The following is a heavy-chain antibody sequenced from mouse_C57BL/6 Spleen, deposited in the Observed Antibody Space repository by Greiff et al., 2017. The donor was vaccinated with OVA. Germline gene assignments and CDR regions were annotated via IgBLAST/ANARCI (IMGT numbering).Heavy chain of an antibody. Sequence: RVKPGASVKLSCKASGYTFTEYTIHWVKQRSGQGLEWIGWFYPGSGSIKYNEKFKDKATLTADKSSSTVYMELSRLTSEDSAVYFCARHEDKGFYYYDAMDYWGQGTSVTVSS. CDR2: FYPGSGSI. J-gene: IGHJ4*01. CDR1: GYTFTEYT. CDR3: ARHEDKGFYYYDAMDY. D-gene: IGHD1-1*01. V-gene: IGHV1-62-2*01.